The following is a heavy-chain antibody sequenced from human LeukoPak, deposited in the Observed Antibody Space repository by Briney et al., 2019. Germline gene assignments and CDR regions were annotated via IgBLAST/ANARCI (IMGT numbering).Heavy chain of an antibody. CDR1: GGSISNYY. J-gene: IGHJ4*02. CDR3: ARDSLDILTGYFDY. D-gene: IGHD3-9*01. CDR2: FNTIGST. V-gene: IGHV4-4*07. Sequence: SETLSLTCTVSGGSISNYYWSWIRQPAGKGLEWIGRFNTIGSTNYNPSLKSRVTISADKSKNQFSLKVNSVTAADTAVYYCARDSLDILTGYFDYWGQGTLVTVSS.